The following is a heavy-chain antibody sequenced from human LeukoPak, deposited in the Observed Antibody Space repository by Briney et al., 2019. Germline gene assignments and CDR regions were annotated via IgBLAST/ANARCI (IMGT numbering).Heavy chain of an antibody. J-gene: IGHJ4*02. CDR2: TYYRSKWYF. V-gene: IGHV6-1*01. CDR3: ERTNVYFAY. Sequence: SQTLSLTCAISGDSVSSNNAAWNWIRQSPSRGLEWLGRTYYRSKWYFHYAVSVKSRLTVNPDTSKNQFSLQLNSVTPEDTAVFSGERTNVYFAYGGQGTLVTVP. D-gene: IGHD3-10*02. CDR1: GDSVSSNNAA.